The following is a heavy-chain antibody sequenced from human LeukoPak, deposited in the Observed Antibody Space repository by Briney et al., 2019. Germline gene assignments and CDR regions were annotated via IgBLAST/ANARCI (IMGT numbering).Heavy chain of an antibody. V-gene: IGHV3-7*01. J-gene: IGHJ3*02. Sequence: GGSLRLSCGASASPFSTSWMTWVRQTPGRGLEWVAIINPDGSGKDYVESVKGRFTVSRDNANNSVYLQMNSLRADDTAVYYCARDPLWGALDIWGQGTMVTVSS. D-gene: IGHD1-26*01. CDR3: ARDPLWGALDI. CDR2: INPDGSGK. CDR1: ASPFSTSW.